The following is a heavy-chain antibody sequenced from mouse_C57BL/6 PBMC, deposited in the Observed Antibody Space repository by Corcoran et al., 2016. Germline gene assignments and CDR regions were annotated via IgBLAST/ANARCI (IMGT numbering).Heavy chain of an antibody. CDR1: GYTFTDYY. CDR2: INPYNGGT. J-gene: IGHJ1*03. Sequence: EVQLQQSGPVLVKPGASVKMSCKASGYTFTDYYMNWVKQSHGKSLEWIGVINPYNGGTSYNQKFKGKATLTVDKFSSTAYMELNSLTSEDSAVYYCARNYYGSSYGYFDVWGTGTTVTVSS. V-gene: IGHV1-19*01. CDR3: ARNYYGSSYGYFDV. D-gene: IGHD1-1*01.